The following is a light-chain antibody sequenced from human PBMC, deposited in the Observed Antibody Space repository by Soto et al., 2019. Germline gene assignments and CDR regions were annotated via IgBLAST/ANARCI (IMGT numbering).Light chain of an antibody. Sequence: IQMSQGHDTLYVSVGARVHLTCRASQGISSYLGWYQQKPGKAPNLLIYDASTLHSGVPSRFSGGGSGTDFTLTISSLQPEDFATYYCQQYNSYFQTFGQGTKVDIK. CDR2: DAS. J-gene: IGKJ1*01. CDR1: QGISSY. V-gene: IGKV1-9*01. CDR3: QQYNSYFQT.